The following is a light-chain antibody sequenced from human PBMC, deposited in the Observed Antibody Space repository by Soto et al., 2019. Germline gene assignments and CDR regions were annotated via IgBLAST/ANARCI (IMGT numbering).Light chain of an antibody. CDR1: QSVSSAY. Sequence: EIVLTQSPGTLSLSPGERVTLSGRASQSVSSAYLAWYQQKRGQAPRLLIYGASNRATGIPDRFSGSGSGTDFTLNISRLGPEDFAVYYCQQYGRSPPSVTFGQGTRLEIK. CDR3: QQYGRSPPSVT. CDR2: GAS. J-gene: IGKJ5*01. V-gene: IGKV3-20*01.